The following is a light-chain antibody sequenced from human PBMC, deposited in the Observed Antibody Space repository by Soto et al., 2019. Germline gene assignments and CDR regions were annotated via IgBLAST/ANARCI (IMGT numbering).Light chain of an antibody. CDR1: QSVSSSY. CDR2: GAS. J-gene: IGKJ4*01. CDR3: QQYGSSPLT. V-gene: IGKV3-20*01. Sequence: EIGLTQSPGTLSLSPGERATLSCRASQSVSSSYLAWYQQKPGQAPRLLIYGASSRATGIPDRFSGSGSGTDFTLTISRREHEDCAVYYCQQYGSSPLTFRGGTKLEIK.